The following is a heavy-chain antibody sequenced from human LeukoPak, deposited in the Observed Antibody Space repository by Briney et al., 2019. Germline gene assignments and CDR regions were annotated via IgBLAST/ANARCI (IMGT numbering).Heavy chain of an antibody. D-gene: IGHD6-13*01. CDR1: GDSLSSGDYY. CDR2: IYYSGST. J-gene: IGHJ4*02. Sequence: PSETLSLTCSVSGDSLSSGDYYWSWIRQPPGKGLEWLGYIYYSGSTYYNPSLKSRVTISVDTSKNQFSLKLSSVTAADTAVYYCARGPGIAAAATLDYWGQGTLVTVSS. CDR3: ARGPGIAAAATLDY. V-gene: IGHV4-30-4*01.